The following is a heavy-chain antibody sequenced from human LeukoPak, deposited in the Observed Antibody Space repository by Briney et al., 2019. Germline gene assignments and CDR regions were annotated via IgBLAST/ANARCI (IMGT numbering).Heavy chain of an antibody. D-gene: IGHD4-17*01. CDR1: GGSISSYY. V-gene: IGHV4-4*07. J-gene: IGHJ3*02. CDR3: ARDLGYTVMDAFDI. CDR2: IYTSGST. Sequence: SETLSLTCTVSGGSISSYYWSWIRQPAGKGLEWIGRIYTSGSTNYNPSLKSRVTMSVDTSMNQFSLKLSSVTAADTAVYYCARDLGYTVMDAFDIWGQGTMVTVSS.